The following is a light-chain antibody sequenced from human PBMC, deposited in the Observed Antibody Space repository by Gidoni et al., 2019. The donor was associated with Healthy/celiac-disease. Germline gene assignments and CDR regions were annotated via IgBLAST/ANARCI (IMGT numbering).Light chain of an antibody. CDR2: QDS. V-gene: IGLV3-1*01. CDR1: KLGDKY. CDR3: QAWDSSTAC. J-gene: IGLJ2*01. Sequence: SYELPQPPSVSVSPGQPASITCSGDKLGDKYACWYQQKPGQSPVLVIYQDSKRPSGIPERFSGSNSGNTATLTISGTQAMDEADYYCQAWDSSTACFGGGTKLTVL.